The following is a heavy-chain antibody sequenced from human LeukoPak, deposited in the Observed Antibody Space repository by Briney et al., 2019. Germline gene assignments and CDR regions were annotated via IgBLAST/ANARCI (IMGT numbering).Heavy chain of an antibody. V-gene: IGHV4-30-2*01. Sequence: SQTLSLTCAVSGGSISSGGYSWSWIRQPPGKGLEWIGYIYHSGSTYYNPSLKSRVTISVDRSKNQFSLKLSSVTAADTAVYYCGYYYEYYYYGMDVWGQGTTVTVSS. CDR2: IYHSGST. CDR1: GGSISSGGYS. D-gene: IGHD3-22*01. CDR3: GYYYEYYYYGMDV. J-gene: IGHJ6*02.